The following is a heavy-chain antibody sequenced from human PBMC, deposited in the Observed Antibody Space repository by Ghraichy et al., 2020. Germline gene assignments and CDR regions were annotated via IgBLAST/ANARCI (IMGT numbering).Heavy chain of an antibody. CDR2: ASSDGSDD. V-gene: IGHV3-30*18. D-gene: IGHD1-1*01. CDR3: AKDLDDSRDARNAPYHALDF. J-gene: IGHJ3*01. CDR1: GFTFSTYG. Sequence: GGSLRLSCEASGFTFSTYGIHWVRQAPGKGLEWVAFASSDGSDDDYAASVTGRFTVSRDNSKKTVFLQMISLRPEDTAVYWCAKDLDDSRDARNAPYHALDFWGQGTMVTVSS.